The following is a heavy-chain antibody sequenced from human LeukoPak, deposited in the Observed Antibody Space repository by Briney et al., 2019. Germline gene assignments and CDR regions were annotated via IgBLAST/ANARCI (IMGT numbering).Heavy chain of an antibody. CDR2: IIPIVGLA. CDR3: ARVAEIVGTSEWYFDV. D-gene: IGHD5-12*01. Sequence: ASVKVSCKASGGTFSSYAINWVRQAPGQGLEWMGRIIPIVGLANYAQKFQGRVTITADKSTSTLSMELSSLRSEDTALYFCARVAEIVGTSEWYFDVWGRGTLVSVS. V-gene: IGHV1-69*04. CDR1: GGTFSSYA. J-gene: IGHJ2*01.